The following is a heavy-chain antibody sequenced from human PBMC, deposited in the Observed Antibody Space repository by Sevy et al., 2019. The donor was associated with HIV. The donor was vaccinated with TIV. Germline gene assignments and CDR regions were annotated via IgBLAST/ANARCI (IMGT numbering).Heavy chain of an antibody. CDR2: VAAYNGDT. J-gene: IGHJ4*02. Sequence: ASVKVSCKASGYPFNIFYITWLRKAPGQGLEWMGGVAAYNGDTNSAHKVRDRLTMTTDTSTTTAYLELGNLSSDDTAVYYWAKGRAPYSAPTSFDWGAQGTLVTVSS. CDR3: AKGRAPYSAPTSFDW. CDR1: GYPFNIFY. V-gene: IGHV1-18*01. D-gene: IGHD1-26*01.